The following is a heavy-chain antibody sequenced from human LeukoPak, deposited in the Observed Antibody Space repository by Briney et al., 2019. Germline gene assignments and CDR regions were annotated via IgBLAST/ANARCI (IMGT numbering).Heavy chain of an antibody. Sequence: SETLSLTCAVYGGSFSGYYWSWIRQPPGKGLEWIGEINHSGSTNYNPSLKSRVTISVDTSKNQSSLKLSSVTAADTAVYYCARGSRRITMIVVAPNWFDPWGQGTLVTVSS. CDR1: GGSFSGYY. CDR3: ARGSRRITMIVVAPNWFDP. D-gene: IGHD3-22*01. J-gene: IGHJ5*02. CDR2: INHSGST. V-gene: IGHV4-34*01.